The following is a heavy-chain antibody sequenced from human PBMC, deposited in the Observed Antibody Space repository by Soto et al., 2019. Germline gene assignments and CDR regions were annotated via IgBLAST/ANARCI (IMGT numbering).Heavy chain of an antibody. V-gene: IGHV4-39*01. Sequence: SETLSLTCTVSGGSISSSSYYWGWIRQPPGKGLEWIGSIYYSGSTYYNPSLKSRVTISVDTSKNQFSLKLSSVTAADTAVYYCAGGLYDYVWGSYRPPDYWGQGTLVTVSS. CDR3: AGGLYDYVWGSYRPPDY. CDR2: IYYSGST. J-gene: IGHJ4*02. D-gene: IGHD3-16*02. CDR1: GGSISSSSYY.